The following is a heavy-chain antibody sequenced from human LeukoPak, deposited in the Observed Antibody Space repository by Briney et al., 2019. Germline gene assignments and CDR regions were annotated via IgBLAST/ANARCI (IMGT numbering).Heavy chain of an antibody. CDR3: VRDRDATPDDVRDY. D-gene: IGHD2-21*02. J-gene: IGHJ4*02. Sequence: ASVNVSCKASGYTFITSGITWVRQAPGHGLKWMGWISPFNGKTRFAEEFQDRLTMTTDTPTRAAYMALRSLRSDDTVVYYCVRDRDATPDDVRDYWGQGTLVTVSS. V-gene: IGHV1-18*01. CDR2: ISPFNGKT. CDR1: GYTFITSG.